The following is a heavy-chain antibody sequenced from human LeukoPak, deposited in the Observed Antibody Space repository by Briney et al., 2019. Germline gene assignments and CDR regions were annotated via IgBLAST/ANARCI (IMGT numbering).Heavy chain of an antibody. V-gene: IGHV3-30*02. J-gene: IGHJ6*03. CDR1: GFTFSSYS. D-gene: IGHD3-10*01. CDR3: AKDPGGVIRYYYYYMDV. CDR2: IRYDGSNK. Sequence: GGSLRLSCAASGFTFSSYSMTWIRQAPGKGLEWVAFIRYDGSNKYYADSVKGRFTISRDNSKNTLYLQMNSLRAEDTAVYYCAKDPGGVIRYYYYYMDVWGKGTTVTISS.